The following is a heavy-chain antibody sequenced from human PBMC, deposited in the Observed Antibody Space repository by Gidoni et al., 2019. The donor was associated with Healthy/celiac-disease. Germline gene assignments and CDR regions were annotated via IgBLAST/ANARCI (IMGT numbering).Heavy chain of an antibody. D-gene: IGHD3-10*01. Sequence: EVQLVESGGVVLQPGGSLRLSCAASGFTLEDYTMQWVRQAPGKGLEWVSLITWYGGSTYYADSLKGRFTISRDNSKNCLYLQMNSLRTEDTALYYCAKDARPYYYGSGSYYRWFDPWGQGTLVTVSS. CDR3: AKDARPYYYGSGSYYRWFDP. CDR1: GFTLEDYT. V-gene: IGHV3-43*01. J-gene: IGHJ5*02. CDR2: ITWYGGST.